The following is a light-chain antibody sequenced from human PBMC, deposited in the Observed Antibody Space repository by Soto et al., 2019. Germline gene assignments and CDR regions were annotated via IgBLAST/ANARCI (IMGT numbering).Light chain of an antibody. CDR2: GKD. CDR3: QCYDNFFGANFL. J-gene: IGLJ2*01. CDR1: RSNIGAGYD. V-gene: IGLV1-40*01. Sequence: QSVLTQPPSVSGTPGQRVSISCTGSRSNIGAGYDVHWYFQLPGTAPKLLINGKDNRPSGVPDRYSVSRSGTSASLAITGLRAEDGAVYYCQCYDNFFGANFLFGGGPKLPVL.